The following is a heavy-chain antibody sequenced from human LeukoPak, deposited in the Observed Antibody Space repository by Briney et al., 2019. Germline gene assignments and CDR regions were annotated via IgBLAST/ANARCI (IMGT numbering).Heavy chain of an antibody. J-gene: IGHJ3*02. V-gene: IGHV3-21*01. CDR3: ARDNYYDTIPDAFDI. CDR1: GFTFSSYS. D-gene: IGHD3-22*01. CDR2: ISSSSSYI. Sequence: GGSLRLSCAASGFTFSSYSMNWVRQAPWKGLEWVSSISSSSSYIYYADSVKGRFTISRDNAKNSLYLQMNSLRAEDTAVYYCARDNYYDTIPDAFDIWGQGTMVTVSS.